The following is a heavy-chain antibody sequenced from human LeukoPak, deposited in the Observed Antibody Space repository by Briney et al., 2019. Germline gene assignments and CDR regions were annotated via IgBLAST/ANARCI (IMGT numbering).Heavy chain of an antibody. CDR1: GGSTSSYY. V-gene: IGHV4-59*01. J-gene: IGHJ4*02. D-gene: IGHD6-6*01. CDR3: ARTSSSSFDY. CDR2: IYYSGST. Sequence: SGALPLPSPVAGGSTSSYYWSWVRPPPGKGREWIGYIYYSGSTNYNPSRKSRGTISVDTSKNQFSLKLSSVTAADTAVYYCARTSSSSFDYWGQGTLVTVSS.